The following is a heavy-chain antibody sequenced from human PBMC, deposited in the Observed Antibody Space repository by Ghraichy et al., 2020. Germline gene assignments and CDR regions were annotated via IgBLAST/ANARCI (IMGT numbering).Heavy chain of an antibody. CDR1: GFSLSTSGVG. CDR3: AHYYNNFDY. CDR2: IYWDDDT. J-gene: IGHJ4*02. D-gene: IGHD3-22*01. Sequence: SGPTLVKPTQTLTLTCTFSGFSLSTSGVGVGWIRQPPGKALEWLSLIYWDDDTRYSSSLKSRLTITKDTSKNQVVLKMTNMDPVDTATYYCAHYYNNFDYWGQGTLVTVSS. V-gene: IGHV2-5*02.